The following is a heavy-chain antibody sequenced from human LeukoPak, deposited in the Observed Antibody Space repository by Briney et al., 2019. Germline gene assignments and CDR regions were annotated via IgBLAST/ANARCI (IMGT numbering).Heavy chain of an antibody. J-gene: IGHJ5*02. D-gene: IGHD6-6*01. CDR1: GFTFSSYW. V-gene: IGHV3-7*03. Sequence: PGGSLRLSCAASGFTFSSYWMSWVRQAPGKGLEWVANIEQDGSEKYYVDSVKGRFTISRDNAKNSLYLQMNSLKTEDTAVYYCGTCSRWSGPWGQGTLVTVSS. CDR3: GTCSRWSGP. CDR2: IEQDGSEK.